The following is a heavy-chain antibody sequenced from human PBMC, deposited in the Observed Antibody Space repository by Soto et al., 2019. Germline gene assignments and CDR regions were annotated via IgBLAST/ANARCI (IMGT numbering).Heavy chain of an antibody. CDR1: GYSFTTYW. D-gene: IGHD3-10*01. CDR3: ARHSTSAPKDY. J-gene: IGHJ4*01. Sequence: ESLKISCKGSGYSFTTYWIAWVRQMPGKGLEWVGIIYPGDSDTRYSPSFEGHVTISVDKSISTAFLQWSSLKASDNAIYYCARHSTSAPKDYWGQGTLVTVSS. V-gene: IGHV5-51*01. CDR2: IYPGDSDT.